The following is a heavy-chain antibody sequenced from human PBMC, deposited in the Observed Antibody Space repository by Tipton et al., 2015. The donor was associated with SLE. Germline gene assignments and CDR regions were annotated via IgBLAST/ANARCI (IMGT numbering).Heavy chain of an antibody. V-gene: IGHV3-43*02. CDR3: AKDGGGDGYNYGLRGFFDY. CDR1: GFTFDDYA. CDR2: ISGDGGST. Sequence: GSLRLSCAASGFTFDDYAMHWVRQAPGKGLEWVSLISGDGGSTYYADSVKGRFTISRDNSKNSLYLQMNSLRTEDTALYYCAKDGGGDGYNYGLRGFFDYWGQGTLVTVSS. D-gene: IGHD5-24*01. J-gene: IGHJ4*02.